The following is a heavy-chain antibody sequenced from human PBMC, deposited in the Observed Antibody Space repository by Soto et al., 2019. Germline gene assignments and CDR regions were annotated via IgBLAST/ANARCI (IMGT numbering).Heavy chain of an antibody. D-gene: IGHD1-26*01. CDR1: GFTFSSYG. CDR3: ARDGSFGRAPNWFDP. J-gene: IGHJ5*02. V-gene: IGHV3-33*01. Sequence: PGGSLRLSCAASGFTFSSYGMHWVRQAPGKGLEWVAVIWYDGSNKYYADSVKGRFTISRDNSKNTLYLQMNSLRAEDTAVYYCARDGSFGRAPNWFDPWGQGTLVTVSS. CDR2: IWYDGSNK.